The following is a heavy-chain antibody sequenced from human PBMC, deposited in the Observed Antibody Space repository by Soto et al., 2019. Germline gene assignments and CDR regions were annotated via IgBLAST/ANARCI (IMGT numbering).Heavy chain of an antibody. J-gene: IGHJ6*02. V-gene: IGHV4-61*01. CDR1: GGSVSSSSYY. CDR2: IYYSGST. Sequence: SETLSLTCTVSGGSVSSSSYYWSWIRQPPGKGLEWIGYIYYSGSTNYNPSLESRVTISADMSKSQFSLKLSSVTAADTAVYYCAKPWYYYDSSGYRGMDVWGQGTTVTVSS. CDR3: AKPWYYYDSSGYRGMDV. D-gene: IGHD3-22*01.